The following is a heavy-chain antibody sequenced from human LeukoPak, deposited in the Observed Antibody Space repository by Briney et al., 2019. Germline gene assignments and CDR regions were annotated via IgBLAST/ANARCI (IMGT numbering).Heavy chain of an antibody. V-gene: IGHV3-7*01. J-gene: IGHJ4*02. CDR1: GFTFRNCW. Sequence: PGRSLRLSCAASGFTFRNCWLSWVRPPPGKGLGWVATMKEDGSEKYYVDSVKGRFVISRDNAKNSLYLQMASLRVDDPAIYYCARDQEGGAGCCYFAFRGPGALGTVS. CDR3: ARDQEGGAGCCYFAF. CDR2: MKEDGSEK. D-gene: IGHD2-21*01.